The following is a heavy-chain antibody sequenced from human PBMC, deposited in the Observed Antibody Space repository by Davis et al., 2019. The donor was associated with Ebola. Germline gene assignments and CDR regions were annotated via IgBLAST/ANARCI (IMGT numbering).Heavy chain of an antibody. CDR1: GGSFSGYY. V-gene: IGHV4-34*01. CDR2: INHSGST. Sequence: SETLSLTCAVYGGSFSGYYWSWIRQPPGKGLEWIGEINHSGSTNYNPSLKSRVTISVDTSKNQFSLKLSSVTAADTAVYYCARRRRDGYNRRYWGQGTLVTVSS. J-gene: IGHJ4*02. D-gene: IGHD5-24*01. CDR3: ARRRRDGYNRRY.